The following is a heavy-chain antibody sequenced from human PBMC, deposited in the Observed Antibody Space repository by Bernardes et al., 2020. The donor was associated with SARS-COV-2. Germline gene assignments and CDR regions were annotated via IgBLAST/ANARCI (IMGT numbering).Heavy chain of an antibody. CDR2: IYYSGRT. V-gene: IGHV4-61*01. J-gene: IGHJ4*02. D-gene: IGHD6-19*01. CDR1: GGSVDSSSYY. CDR3: AISTGFYLTIDY. Sequence: SETLSLTCTVSGGSVDSSSYYWTWIRQPPGKGLEWIGNIYYSGRTNYNPSLKSRVTISVDTSKNQFSLKLSSVTAADTAVYYCAISTGFYLTIDYWGQGMLLTVSS.